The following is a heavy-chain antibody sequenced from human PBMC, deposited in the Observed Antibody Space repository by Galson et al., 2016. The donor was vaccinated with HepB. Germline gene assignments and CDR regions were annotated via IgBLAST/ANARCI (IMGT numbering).Heavy chain of an antibody. V-gene: IGHV1-18*01. CDR2: ISTYNGHT. J-gene: IGHJ4*02. Sequence: SVKVSCTASGYTFNTYGVVWVRQAPGQGLEWMGWISTYNGHTNYAQNFQGRVTMTTDTTTSTAFLELSSLRSDDTAIFYCARESGVGVVFDYWGQGTLVTVSS. CDR3: ARESGVGVVFDY. CDR1: GYTFNTYG. D-gene: IGHD6-19*01.